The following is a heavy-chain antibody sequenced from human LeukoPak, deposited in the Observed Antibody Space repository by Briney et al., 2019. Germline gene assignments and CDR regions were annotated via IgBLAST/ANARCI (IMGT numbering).Heavy chain of an antibody. CDR3: ARDSGSSWWWFDP. CDR1: GGSISSYY. CDR2: IYYSGST. J-gene: IGHJ5*02. V-gene: IGHV4-59*01. D-gene: IGHD6-13*01. Sequence: SETLSLTCTVSGGSISSYYWSWIRQPPGKGLGWIRYIYYSGSTNYNPSLKSRVTISVDTSKNQFSLKLSSVTAADTAVYYCARDSGSSWWWFDPWGQGTLVTVSS.